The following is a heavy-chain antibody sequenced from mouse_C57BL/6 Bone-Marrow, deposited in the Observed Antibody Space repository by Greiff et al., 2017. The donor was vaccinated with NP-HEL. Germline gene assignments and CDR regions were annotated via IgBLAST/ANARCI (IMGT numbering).Heavy chain of an antibody. Sequence: QVQLKESGPGILQPSQTLSLTCSFSGFSLSTFGMGVGWIRQPSGMGLEWLVHIWWDDDKYYNPVLNSRLTTSMYTTKTRIFLKMANVVTADTATYYSARIGEDYYGSTHYFDYWGQGTTLTVSS. V-gene: IGHV8-8*01. CDR3: ARIGEDYYGSTHYFDY. D-gene: IGHD1-1*01. CDR2: IWWDDDK. J-gene: IGHJ2*01. CDR1: GFSLSTFGMG.